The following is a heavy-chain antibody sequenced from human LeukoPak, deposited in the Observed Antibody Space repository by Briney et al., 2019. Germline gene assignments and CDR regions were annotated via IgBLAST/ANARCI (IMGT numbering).Heavy chain of an antibody. Sequence: ASVKVSCKASGYTFTSYAMNWVRRAPGQGLEWMGWINTNTGNPTYAQGFTGRFVFSLDTSVSMAYLQISSLKAEDTAVYYCVRNGAIVYYYYMDVWGKGTTVTVSS. V-gene: IGHV7-4-1*04. CDR1: GYTFTSYA. CDR3: VRNGAIVYYYYMDV. CDR2: INTNTGNP. J-gene: IGHJ6*03. D-gene: IGHD2-15*01.